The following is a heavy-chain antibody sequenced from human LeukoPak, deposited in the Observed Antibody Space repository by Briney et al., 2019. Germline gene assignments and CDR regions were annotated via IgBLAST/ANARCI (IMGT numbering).Heavy chain of an antibody. J-gene: IGHJ5*02. CDR2: IYHSGTT. Sequence: SQTLSLTCSVSGGSISSGGYYWIWIRQPPGKGLEWIGYIYHSGTTYYNPSLKSRVTISIDRSKNQFSLKLSSVTAADTAVYYCARGSGGRGNWFDPWGQGTLVTVSS. D-gene: IGHD2-15*01. CDR1: GGSISSGGYY. V-gene: IGHV4-30-2*01. CDR3: ARGSGGRGNWFDP.